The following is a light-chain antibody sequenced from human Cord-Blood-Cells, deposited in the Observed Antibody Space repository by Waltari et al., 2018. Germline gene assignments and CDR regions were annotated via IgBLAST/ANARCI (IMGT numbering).Light chain of an antibody. J-gene: IGLJ3*02. CDR1: TRAVTRGHY. Sequence: AVVTQEPSLTVSPGGTVPLNSGPSTRAVTRGHYPYWFQQKPGQAPSTRINDTSNKHSWPPARFSGSLLGGKAALTLSGAQPEDEAEYYCLLSYSGAWVFGGGTKLTVL. CDR2: DTS. V-gene: IGLV7-46*01. CDR3: LLSYSGAWV.